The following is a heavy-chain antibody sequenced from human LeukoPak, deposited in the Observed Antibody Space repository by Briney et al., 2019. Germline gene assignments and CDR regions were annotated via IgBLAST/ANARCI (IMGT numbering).Heavy chain of an antibody. J-gene: IGHJ4*02. D-gene: IGHD3-10*01. V-gene: IGHV4-59*01. CDR2: IYYSGNT. CDR1: GGSISSYY. CDR3: AREPYGSGTFDY. Sequence: SETLSLTCTVSGGSISSYYWSWIRQPSGKGLEWIGYIYYSGNTNYNPSLKSRVTISVDTSKNQFSLKLSSVTAADTAEYYCAREPYGSGTFDYWGQGTLVTVSA.